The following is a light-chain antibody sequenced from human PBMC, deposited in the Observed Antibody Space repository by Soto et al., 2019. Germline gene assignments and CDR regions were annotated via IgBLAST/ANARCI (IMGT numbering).Light chain of an antibody. CDR3: SSYTRSSTKVV. Sequence: QSVLTQPASVSGSPGQSITIYCTGTSSDVGGYNYVSWYQQHPGKAPKLMIYEVSNRPSGVSNRFSGSKSGNTASLTISGLQAEDEGDYYCSSYTRSSTKVVFGGGTKLTVL. CDR1: SSDVGGYNY. J-gene: IGLJ2*01. CDR2: EVS. V-gene: IGLV2-14*01.